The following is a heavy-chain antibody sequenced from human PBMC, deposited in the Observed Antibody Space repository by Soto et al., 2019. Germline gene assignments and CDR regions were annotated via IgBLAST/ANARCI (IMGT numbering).Heavy chain of an antibody. CDR1: GYTFTSYG. CDR3: ARDGEEVYYYDSSGYSPYFDY. CDR2: ISAYNGNT. D-gene: IGHD3-22*01. Sequence: ASVKVSCKASGYTFTSYGISWVRQAPGQGLERMGWISAYNGNTNYAQKLQGRVTMTTDTSTSTAYMELRSLRSDDTAVYYCARDGEEVYYYDSSGYSPYFDYWGQGTLVTVSS. V-gene: IGHV1-18*01. J-gene: IGHJ4*02.